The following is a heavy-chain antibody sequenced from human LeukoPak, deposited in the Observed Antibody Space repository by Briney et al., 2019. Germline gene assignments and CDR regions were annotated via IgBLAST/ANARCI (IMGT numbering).Heavy chain of an antibody. V-gene: IGHV3-23*01. Sequence: GGSLRLSCAASGFTFSSYAMSWVRQAPGKGLEWVSAISGSGGSTYYADSMKGRFTISRDNSQNTPYLQMNSLRAEDTAVYYCANPGIAVAENWGQGTLVTVSS. CDR3: ANPGIAVAEN. D-gene: IGHD6-19*01. J-gene: IGHJ4*02. CDR2: ISGSGGST. CDR1: GFTFSSYA.